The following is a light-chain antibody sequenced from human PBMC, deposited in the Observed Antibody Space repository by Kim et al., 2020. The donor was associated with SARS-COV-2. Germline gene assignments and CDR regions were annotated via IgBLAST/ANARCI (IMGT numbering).Light chain of an antibody. J-gene: IGLJ3*02. CDR1: SLRSYY. CDR3: NSRDTSGNHLV. V-gene: IGLV3-19*01. Sequence: SSELTQDPAVSVALGQTVRITCQGDSLRSYYASWYQQKPGQAPVLVIYGKNNRPSGIPDRFSGSSSGNTASLTITEAQAEDEADYYCNSRDTSGNHLVFGGGTQLTVL. CDR2: GKN.